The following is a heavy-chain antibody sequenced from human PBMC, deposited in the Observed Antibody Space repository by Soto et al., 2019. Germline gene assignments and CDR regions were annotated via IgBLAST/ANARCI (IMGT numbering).Heavy chain of an antibody. J-gene: IGHJ4*02. CDR1: GGSISSSSYY. CDR2: IYYSGST. CDR3: ARQGKNSIAAAGTLDY. Sequence: PSETLSLTCIVSGGSISSSSYYWGWIRQPPGKGLEWIGSIYYSGSTYYNPSLKSRVTISVDTSKNQFSLKLSSVTAADTAVYYCARQGKNSIAAAGTLDYWGKGTLVTVSS. D-gene: IGHD6-13*01. V-gene: IGHV4-39*01.